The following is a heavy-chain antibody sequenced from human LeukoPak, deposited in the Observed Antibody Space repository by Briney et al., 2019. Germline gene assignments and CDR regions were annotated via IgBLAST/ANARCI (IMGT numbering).Heavy chain of an antibody. CDR1: GFTFSRYI. CDR3: ARDLEQQLFDL. J-gene: IGHJ5*02. D-gene: IGHD6-13*01. Sequence: GGSLRLSCAASGFTFSRYIMNWVRQAPGKRLEWVSSITISSTYLFYADSVKGRFTISRDNAKNSLYLQMNSLRAEDTAVYYCARDLEQQLFDLWGQGTLVTVSS. CDR2: ITISSTYL. V-gene: IGHV3-21*01.